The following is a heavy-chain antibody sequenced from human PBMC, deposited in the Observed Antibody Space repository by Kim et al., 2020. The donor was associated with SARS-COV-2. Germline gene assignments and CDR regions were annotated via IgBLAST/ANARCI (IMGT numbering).Heavy chain of an antibody. CDR3: ARGYSSGWYFDY. V-gene: IGHV3-21*01. CDR1: GFTFSSYS. CDR2: ISSSSSYI. Sequence: GGSLRLSCAASGFTFSSYSMNWVRQAPGKGLEWVSSISSSSSYIYYADSVKGRFTISRDNAKNSLYLQMNSLRAEDTAVYYCARGYSSGWYFDYWGQGTLVTVSS. D-gene: IGHD6-19*01. J-gene: IGHJ4*02.